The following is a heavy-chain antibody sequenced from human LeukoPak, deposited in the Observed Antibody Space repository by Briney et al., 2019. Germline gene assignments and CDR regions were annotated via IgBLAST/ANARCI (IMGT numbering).Heavy chain of an antibody. CDR3: ARVGFYIVGATKGFDY. J-gene: IGHJ4*02. CDR1: GFTFSSYE. Sequence: GGSLRLSCAASGFTFSSYEMNWVRQAPGKGLEWVSSISSSSSYIYYADSVKGRFTISRDNAKNSLYLQMNSLRAEDTAVYYCARVGFYIVGATKGFDYWGQGTLVTVPS. CDR2: ISSSSSYI. D-gene: IGHD1-26*01. V-gene: IGHV3-21*01.